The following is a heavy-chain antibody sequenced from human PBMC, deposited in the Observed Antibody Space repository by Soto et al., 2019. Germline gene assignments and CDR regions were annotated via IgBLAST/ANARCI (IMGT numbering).Heavy chain of an antibody. D-gene: IGHD3-16*02. CDR1: GFTFSSYA. CDR2: ISYDGSNK. J-gene: IGHJ6*02. Sequence: GGSLRLSCAASGFTFSSYAMHWVRQAPGKGLEWVAVISYDGSNKYYADSVKGRLPISRDNSKNTLYLQMNSLRAEDTAVYYCARDRSRLGVDDYVWGSYRRYYYYYGMDVWGQGTTVTVSS. CDR3: ARDRSRLGVDDYVWGSYRRYYYYYGMDV. V-gene: IGHV3-30-3*01.